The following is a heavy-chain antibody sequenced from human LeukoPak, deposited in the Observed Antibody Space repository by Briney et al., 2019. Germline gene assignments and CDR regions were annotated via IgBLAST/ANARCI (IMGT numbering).Heavy chain of an antibody. CDR2: INHSGST. V-gene: IGHV4-34*01. Sequence: SETLSLTCAVYGGSFSGYYWSWIRQPPGKGLEWMGEINHSGSTNYNPSLKSRVTISVDTSKNQFSLKLSSVTAADTAVYYCARSREATVTTPYFDYWGQGTLVTVSS. D-gene: IGHD4-17*01. CDR1: GGSFSGYY. CDR3: ARSREATVTTPYFDY. J-gene: IGHJ4*02.